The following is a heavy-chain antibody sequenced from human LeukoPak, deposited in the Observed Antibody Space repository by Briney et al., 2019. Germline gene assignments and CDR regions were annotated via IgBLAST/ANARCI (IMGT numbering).Heavy chain of an antibody. CDR1: GFTFSSYA. J-gene: IGHJ4*02. CDR2: ISATGGST. Sequence: GGSLRLSCAASGFTFSSYAMSWVRQAPGKGLEWVSGISATGGSTYYADSVRGRFTISRDNSKNTLYLQMNSLRAEDTAVYYCAKGQGGYYFDFWGQGTLVTVSS. V-gene: IGHV3-23*01. CDR3: AKGQGGYYFDF. D-gene: IGHD3-16*01.